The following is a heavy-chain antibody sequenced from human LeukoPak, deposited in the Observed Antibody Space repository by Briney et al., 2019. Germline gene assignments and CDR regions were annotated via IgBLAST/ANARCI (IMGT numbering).Heavy chain of an antibody. CDR1: GFTFSSYS. CDR3: ARYSSGWPGYFDY. CDR2: ISSSSSYI. J-gene: IGHJ4*02. Sequence: GGSLRLSCAASGFTFSSYSMNWVRQAPGKGLEWVSSISSSSSYIYYADSVKGRFTISRDIAKNSLYLQMNSLRAEDTAVYYCARYSSGWPGYFDYWGQGTLVTVSS. D-gene: IGHD6-25*01. V-gene: IGHV3-21*01.